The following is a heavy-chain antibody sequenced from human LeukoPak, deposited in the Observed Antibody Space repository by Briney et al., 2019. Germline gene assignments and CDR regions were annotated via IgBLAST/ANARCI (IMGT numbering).Heavy chain of an antibody. CDR2: MNPNGGNT. V-gene: IGHV1-8*01. Sequence: ASVKVSCRASGYTFTSYDINWVRQATGQGLEWMGWMNPNGGNTGYAQKFQGRVTMTRNTSISTAYMELSSLRSEDTAVYYCARGLTPALFDYWGQGTLVTVSS. CDR1: GYTFTSYD. D-gene: IGHD4/OR15-4a*01. CDR3: ARGLTPALFDY. J-gene: IGHJ4*02.